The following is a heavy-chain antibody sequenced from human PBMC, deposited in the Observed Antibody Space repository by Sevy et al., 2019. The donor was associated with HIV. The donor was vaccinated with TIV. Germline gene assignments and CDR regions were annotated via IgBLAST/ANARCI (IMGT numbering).Heavy chain of an antibody. CDR3: ASNSGN. D-gene: IGHD6-19*01. V-gene: IGHV3-7*01. J-gene: IGHJ4*02. CDR1: GFTFTNFW. CDR2: VNNDGSGQ. Sequence: GRSLRLSCADSGFTFTNFWMSWVRQAPGKGLEWVANVNNDGSGQKYADSVKGRFIISRDNAKNSLYLQMNSLRTEDTAVYYCASNSGNWGQGTLVTVSS.